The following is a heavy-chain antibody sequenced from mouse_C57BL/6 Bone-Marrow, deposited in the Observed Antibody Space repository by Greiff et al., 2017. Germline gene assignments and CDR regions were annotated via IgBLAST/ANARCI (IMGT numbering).Heavy chain of an antibody. J-gene: IGHJ1*03. CDR2: ISDGGSYT. CDR3: ARDPITTVVAHWYFDV. CDR1: GFTFSSYA. V-gene: IGHV5-4*01. Sequence: EVKLMESGGGLVKPGGSLKLSCAASGFTFSSYAMSWVRQTPEKRLEWVATISDGGSYTYYPDNVKGRFTISRDNAKNNLYLQMSHLKSEDTAMYYCARDPITTVVAHWYFDVWGTGTTVTVSS. D-gene: IGHD1-1*01.